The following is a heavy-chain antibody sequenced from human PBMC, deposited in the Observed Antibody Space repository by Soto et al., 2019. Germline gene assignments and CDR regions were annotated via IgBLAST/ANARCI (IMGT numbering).Heavy chain of an antibody. CDR1: DDSITRSSYY. D-gene: IGHD2-21*01. V-gene: IGHV4-39*01. CDR3: ARTKGEIGLDY. J-gene: IGHJ4*02. CDR2: VYFTGSA. Sequence: SETLSLTCTASDDSITRSSYYWGWIRQPPGKGLEWIGSVYFTGSAYYNASLKSRATISVDTSKSQFSLKLRSVTAADTALYFCARTKGEIGLDYWGQGTLVTISS.